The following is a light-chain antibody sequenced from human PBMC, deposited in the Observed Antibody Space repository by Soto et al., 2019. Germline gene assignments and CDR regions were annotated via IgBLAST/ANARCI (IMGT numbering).Light chain of an antibody. CDR3: HQYYSLTPPWT. J-gene: IGKJ1*01. CDR1: QSLLYSANKKNY. Sequence: DIVMTQSPESLAVALGETATINCKSSQSLLYSANKKNYLAWYQQKPGQPPKLLFYWASTRESGVPDRFIGGGSGTDFTLTISSLQAEDVAVYYCHQYYSLTPPWTFGQGTKVEI. V-gene: IGKV4-1*01. CDR2: WAS.